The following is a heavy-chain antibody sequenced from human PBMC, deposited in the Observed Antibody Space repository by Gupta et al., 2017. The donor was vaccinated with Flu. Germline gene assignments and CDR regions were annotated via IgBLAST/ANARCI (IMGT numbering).Heavy chain of an antibody. CDR2: IWYDGTLT. Sequence: QVQLVESGGGVVQPGRSLRLSCSASGFTIAGSGMHWVRQAPGKGLTWVASIWYDGTLTYYADSVEVRFTISRDDSKNMVYLHMTSLRADDTALYYCARDGETTVLKYFFDIWGRGTLVTVSS. D-gene: IGHD4-17*01. CDR3: ARDGETTVLKYFFDI. V-gene: IGHV3-33*01. CDR1: GFTIAGSG. J-gene: IGHJ4*02.